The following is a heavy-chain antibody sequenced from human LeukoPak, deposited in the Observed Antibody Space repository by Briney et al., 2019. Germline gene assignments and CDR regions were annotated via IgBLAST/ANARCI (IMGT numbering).Heavy chain of an antibody. Sequence: GGSLRLSCAASGFTFSSYTMNWVRQAPGKGVEWVSSISSSGTYIYSADSLKGRFTISRDNVKNSLYLQMNSLRAEDTAVYYCARDEVMVASSPSYWFFALWGSGTLVTVSS. V-gene: IGHV3-21*01. CDR2: ISSSGTYI. D-gene: IGHD2-15*01. CDR3: ARDEVMVASSPSYWFFAL. J-gene: IGHJ2*01. CDR1: GFTFSSYT.